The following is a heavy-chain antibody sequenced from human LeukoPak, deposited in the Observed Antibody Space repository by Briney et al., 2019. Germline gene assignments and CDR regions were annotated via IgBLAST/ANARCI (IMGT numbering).Heavy chain of an antibody. V-gene: IGHV4-59*01. CDR2: IYYSGST. CDR1: GGSISSYY. J-gene: IGHJ4*02. CDR3: ARDAPPYSSGWYLDY. D-gene: IGHD6-19*01. Sequence: PSETLSLTCTVSGGSISSYYWSWLRQPPGKGLEWIGYIYYSGSTNYNPSLKSRVTISVDTSKNQFSLKLSSVTAADTAVYYCARDAPPYSSGWYLDYWGQGTLVTVSS.